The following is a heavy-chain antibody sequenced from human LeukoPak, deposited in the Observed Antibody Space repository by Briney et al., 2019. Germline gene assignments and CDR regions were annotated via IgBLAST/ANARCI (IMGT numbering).Heavy chain of an antibody. V-gene: IGHV4-59*01. CDR3: ARAPYGARFDY. D-gene: IGHD3-10*01. CDR2: IYYSGST. J-gene: IGHJ4*02. Sequence: PSETLSLTCTVSGGSISSYYWSWIRQPPGKGLEWIGYIYYSGSTNYNPSLKSRVTISVDTSKNQFSLKLSSVTAADTAVYYCARAPYGARFDYWGQGTLVTVPS. CDR1: GGSISSYY.